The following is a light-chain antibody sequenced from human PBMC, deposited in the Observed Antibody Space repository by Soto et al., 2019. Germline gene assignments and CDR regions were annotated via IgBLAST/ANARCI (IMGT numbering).Light chain of an antibody. CDR3: QQYNNWPPLT. V-gene: IGKV3-15*01. J-gene: IGKJ4*01. Sequence: EIVMTHSPATLSVSPGERATLSCRASQSVSSNLAWYQQKPGQVPRLLIYGGSTRATGIPVRFSGSGSGTEFTLTISSLQSEDFAVYYCQQYNNWPPLTFGGGTKVEIK. CDR2: GGS. CDR1: QSVSSN.